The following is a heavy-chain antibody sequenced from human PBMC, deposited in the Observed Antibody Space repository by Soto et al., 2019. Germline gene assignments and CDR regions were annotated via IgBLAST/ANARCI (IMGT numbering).Heavy chain of an antibody. CDR1: GFTFSSYA. CDR3: AEDLGRAMAPFGY. V-gene: IGHV3-23*01. J-gene: IGHJ4*02. CDR2: ISGSGGST. D-gene: IGHD3-16*01. Sequence: GGSLRLSCAASGFTFSSYAMSWVRQAPGKGLEWVSAISGSGGSTYYADSVKGRFTISRDNSKNTLYLQMNSLRAEDTAVYYCAEDLGRAMAPFGYWGQGTLVTVSS.